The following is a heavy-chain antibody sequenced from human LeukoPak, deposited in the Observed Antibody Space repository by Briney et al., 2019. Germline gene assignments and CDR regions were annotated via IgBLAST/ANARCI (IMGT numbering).Heavy chain of an antibody. J-gene: IGHJ3*02. CDR2: ISAYNGNT. CDR1: GYTFTSYG. Sequence: ASVKVSCKASGYTFTSYGISWVRQAPGKGLEWMGWISAYNGNTNYAQKLQGRVTMTTDTSTSTAYMELRSLRSDDTSVYYCARERYSSGWYPFETGAFDIWGQGTMVTVSS. CDR3: ARERYSSGWYPFETGAFDI. V-gene: IGHV1-18*01. D-gene: IGHD6-19*01.